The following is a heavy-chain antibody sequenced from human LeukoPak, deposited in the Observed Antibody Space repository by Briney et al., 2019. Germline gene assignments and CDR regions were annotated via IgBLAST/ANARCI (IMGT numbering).Heavy chain of an antibody. CDR2: IYYSGST. V-gene: IGHV4-31*03. CDR1: GGSIRGADFY. CDR3: ARVELRRGLRWFDP. D-gene: IGHD1-7*01. J-gene: IGHJ5*02. Sequence: TLSLTFTVSGGSIRGADFYWRWIRQHPGEGLEWIGYIYYSGSTYYNPSLKSRITISVDTSKNLFSLKLTSVTAADTAVYYCARVELRRGLRWFDPWGQGTLVTVSS.